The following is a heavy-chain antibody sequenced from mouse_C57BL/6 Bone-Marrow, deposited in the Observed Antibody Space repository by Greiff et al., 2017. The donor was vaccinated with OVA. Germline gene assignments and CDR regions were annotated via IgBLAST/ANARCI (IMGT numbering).Heavy chain of an antibody. V-gene: IGHV5-6*01. CDR3: ASGLAY. Sequence: EVLLVESGGDLVKPGGSLKLSCAASGFTFSSYGMSWVRQTPVQRLEWVATISSGGSYTYYPDSVKGRFTISRDNAKNTLYLQMSSLKSEDTAMYYGASGLAYWGQGTLVTVSA. D-gene: IGHD3-1*01. CDR2: ISSGGSYT. CDR1: GFTFSSYG. J-gene: IGHJ3*01.